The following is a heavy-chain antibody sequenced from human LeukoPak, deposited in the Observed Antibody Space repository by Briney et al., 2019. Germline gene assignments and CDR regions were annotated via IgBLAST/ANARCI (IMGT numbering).Heavy chain of an antibody. CDR3: ARTIDGTWFDP. CDR2: IYYSGST. J-gene: IGHJ5*02. CDR1: GGSISSYY. V-gene: IGHV4-59*01. D-gene: IGHD1-26*01. Sequence: SETLSLTCTVSGGSISSYYWSWIRQPPGKGLEWIGYIYYSGSTNYNPSLKSRVTISVDTSKNQFSLKLSSVTAADTAVYYCARTIDGTWFDPWGQGTLVTVSP.